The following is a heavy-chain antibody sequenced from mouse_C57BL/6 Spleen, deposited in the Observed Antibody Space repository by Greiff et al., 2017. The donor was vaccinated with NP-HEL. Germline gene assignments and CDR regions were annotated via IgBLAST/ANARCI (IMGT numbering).Heavy chain of an antibody. D-gene: IGHD4-1*01. CDR2: ISSGSSTI. J-gene: IGHJ2*01. CDR3: ARIRNWFFDY. V-gene: IGHV5-17*01. CDR1: GFTFSDYG. Sequence: EVKLVESGGGLVKPGGSLKLSCAASGFTFSDYGMHWVRQAPEKGLEWVAYISSGSSTIYYADTVKGRFTISRDNAKNTLFLQMTSLRSEDTAMYYCARIRNWFFDYWGQGTTLTVSS.